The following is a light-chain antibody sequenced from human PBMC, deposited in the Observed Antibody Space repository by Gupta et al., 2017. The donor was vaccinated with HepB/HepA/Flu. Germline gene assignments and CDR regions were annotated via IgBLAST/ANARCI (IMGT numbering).Light chain of an antibody. CDR2: SAS. Sequence: DLQMTQSPSSLSASVGDRVTITCRASQSSRNYLNWYQHKPGKAPKLLIYSASTLQNEVPSRFSGSGSGTEFTLTISSLQPEDFAAYYCQQCLTTPITFGQGTRLELK. J-gene: IGKJ5*01. CDR1: QSSRNY. CDR3: QQCLTTPIT. V-gene: IGKV1-39*01.